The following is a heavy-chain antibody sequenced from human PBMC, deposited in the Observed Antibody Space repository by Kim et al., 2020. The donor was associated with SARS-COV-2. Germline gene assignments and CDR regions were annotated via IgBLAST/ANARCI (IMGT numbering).Heavy chain of an antibody. CDR1: GGSFSGYY. D-gene: IGHD2-2*01. V-gene: IGHV4-34*01. J-gene: IGHJ4*02. Sequence: SETLSLTCAVYGGSFSGYYWSWIRQPPGKGLEWIGEINHSGSTNYNPSLKSRVTISVDTSKNQFSLKLSSVTAADTAVYYCASMIYCSSTSCSDYWGQGTLVTVSS. CDR3: ASMIYCSSTSCSDY. CDR2: INHSGST.